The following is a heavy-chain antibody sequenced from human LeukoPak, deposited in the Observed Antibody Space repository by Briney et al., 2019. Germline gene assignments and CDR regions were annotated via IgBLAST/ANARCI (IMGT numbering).Heavy chain of an antibody. CDR1: GFTVSSNY. CDR2: IYSGGST. V-gene: IGHV3-66*01. D-gene: IGHD1-26*01. Sequence: GGSLRLSCAVSGFTVSSNYMSWVRQAPGKWLEWVSVIYSGGSTYYADSVKGRFTISRDNSKNTLFLQMNSLRAEDTAVYYCARDFLIRATFDYWGQGTLVTVSS. J-gene: IGHJ4*02. CDR3: ARDFLIRATFDY.